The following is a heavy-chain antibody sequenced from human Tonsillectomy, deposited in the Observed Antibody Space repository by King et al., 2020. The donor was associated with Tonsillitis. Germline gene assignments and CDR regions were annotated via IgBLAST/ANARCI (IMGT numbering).Heavy chain of an antibody. CDR1: GGSISSYY. V-gene: IGHV4-59*08. CDR3: ARHLYGSGSYSHFDY. CDR2: IYYSGST. J-gene: IGHJ4*02. Sequence: QLQESGPGLVKPSETLSLTCTVSGGSISSYYWSWIRQPPGKGLEWIGYIYYSGSTNYNPSLKSRVTISVDTSKNQFFLKLSSVTAADTAVYYCARHLYGSGSYSHFDYWGQGTLVTVSS. D-gene: IGHD3-10*01.